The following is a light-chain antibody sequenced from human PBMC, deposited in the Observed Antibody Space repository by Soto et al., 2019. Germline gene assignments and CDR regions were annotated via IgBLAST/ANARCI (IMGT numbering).Light chain of an antibody. J-gene: IGKJ5*01. CDR1: LIIDNY. V-gene: IGKV1-39*01. CDR3: QQSYSTPQT. CDR2: GAS. Sequence: DIQMTQSPSSLSASVGDRVTITCRASLIIDNYLNWYQLKPGKAPKLLIYGASNLHRGVPSRFSGSGSLTDFTLTITSLQPEDFATYYCQQSYSTPQTFGQGTRLEIK.